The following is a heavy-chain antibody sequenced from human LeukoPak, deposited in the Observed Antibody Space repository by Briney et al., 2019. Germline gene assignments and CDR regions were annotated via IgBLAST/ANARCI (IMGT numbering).Heavy chain of an antibody. Sequence: GGSLRLSCAASGFTFSNDWMHWVPQAPGKGLVWVSRINTDGSTTTYADSVKGRFTISRDNAKTTLYLQMNSLRVEDTAVYYCARSRGGSYHYWGQGTLVTVSS. D-gene: IGHD3-16*02. V-gene: IGHV3-74*01. CDR1: GFTFSNDW. J-gene: IGHJ4*02. CDR2: INTDGSTT. CDR3: ARSRGGSYHY.